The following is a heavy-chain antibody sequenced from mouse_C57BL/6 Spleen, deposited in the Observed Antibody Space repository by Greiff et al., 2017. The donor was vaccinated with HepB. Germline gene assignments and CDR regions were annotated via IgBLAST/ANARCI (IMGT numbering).Heavy chain of an antibody. D-gene: IGHD4-1*01. Sequence: QVQLQQPGAELVRPGTSVKLSCKASGYTFTSYWMHWVKQRPGQGLEWIGVIDPSDSYTNYNQKFKGKATLTVDTSSSTAYMQLSSLTSADSAVYDYARELGRPPSYAMDYWGQGTSVTVSS. V-gene: IGHV1-59*01. CDR2: IDPSDSYT. CDR3: ARELGRPPSYAMDY. CDR1: GYTFTSYW. J-gene: IGHJ4*01.